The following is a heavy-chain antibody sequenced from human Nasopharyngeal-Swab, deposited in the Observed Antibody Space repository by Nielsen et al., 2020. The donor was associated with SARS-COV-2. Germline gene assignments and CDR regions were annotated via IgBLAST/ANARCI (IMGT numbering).Heavy chain of an antibody. D-gene: IGHD6-19*01. CDR1: GFTFSSYA. CDR3: ARGRSSGWYKAFDI. V-gene: IGHV3-64*01. J-gene: IGHJ3*02. Sequence: GESLKTSCAASGFTFSSYAMHWVRQAPGKGLEYVSAISSNGGSTYYANSVKGRFTISRDNSKNTLYLQMGSLRAEDMAVYYCARGRSSGWYKAFDIWGQGTMVTVSS. CDR2: ISSNGGST.